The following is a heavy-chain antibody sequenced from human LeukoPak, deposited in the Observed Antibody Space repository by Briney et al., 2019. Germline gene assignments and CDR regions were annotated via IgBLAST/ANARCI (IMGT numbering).Heavy chain of an antibody. J-gene: IGHJ4*02. CDR2: ISDGSRDT. D-gene: IGHD5-12*01. CDR1: GFTFSSFT. Sequence: PGGSLRLSCATSGFTFSSFTMNWLRQAPGKGLEWVSTISDGSRDTHYAGSVKGRFTISRDDSQNIVYLQMDSLTAEDTALYYCTTRLRNHFDYWGQGTQVTVSS. V-gene: IGHV3-23*01. CDR3: TTRLRNHFDY.